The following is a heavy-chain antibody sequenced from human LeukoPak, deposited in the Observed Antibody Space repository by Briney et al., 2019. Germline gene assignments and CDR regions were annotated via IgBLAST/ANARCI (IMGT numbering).Heavy chain of an antibody. CDR2: IYPGDSDT. D-gene: IGHD1-1*01. CDR1: GYSLTSYW. V-gene: IGHV5-51*01. J-gene: IGHJ4*02. Sequence: GESLKISCKGSGYSLTSYWIGWVRQMPGKGLEWMGIIYPGDSDTRYSPSFQGQVTISADKSISTAYLQWSNLKASDTAMYYCARRIGTTGTSRLFDYWGQGTLVTVSS. CDR3: ARRIGTTGTSRLFDY.